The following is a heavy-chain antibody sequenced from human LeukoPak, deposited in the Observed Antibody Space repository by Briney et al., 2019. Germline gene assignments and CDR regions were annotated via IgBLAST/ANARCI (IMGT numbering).Heavy chain of an antibody. V-gene: IGHV1-69*04. Sequence: SVKVSCKASGGTFSSYAISRVRQAPGQGLEWMGRIIPIFGIANYAQKFQGRVTITADKSTSTAYMELSSLRSEDTAVYYCARDQAITLGYWGQGTLVTVSS. CDR2: IIPIFGIA. D-gene: IGHD3-16*01. CDR3: ARDQAITLGY. CDR1: GGTFSSYA. J-gene: IGHJ4*02.